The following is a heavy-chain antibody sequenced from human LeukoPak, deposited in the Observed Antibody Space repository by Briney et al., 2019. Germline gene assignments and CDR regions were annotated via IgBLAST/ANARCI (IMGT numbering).Heavy chain of an antibody. CDR3: TRDGEESGNTAFDI. CDR1: GFTLSDQY. J-gene: IGHJ3*02. D-gene: IGHD4-23*01. CDR2: SRNKANSHTT. Sequence: PGESLRLSCAASGFTLSDQYIDWVRQAPGKGLEWIARSRNKANSHTTEFAASVKDRFVISRDDSGNLVYLQMYSLKIEDTAVYFCTRDGEESGNTAFDIWGQG. V-gene: IGHV3-72*01.